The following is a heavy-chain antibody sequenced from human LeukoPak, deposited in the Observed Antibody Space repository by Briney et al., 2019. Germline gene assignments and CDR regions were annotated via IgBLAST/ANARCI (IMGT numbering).Heavy chain of an antibody. D-gene: IGHD3-22*01. CDR2: INPSGGST. CDR1: GYTFTSYY. CDR3: AREGIYYDSSGYPDY. J-gene: IGHJ4*02. V-gene: IGHV1-46*01. Sequence: GASVKVSCKASGYTFTSYYMHWVRPAPGQGLEWMGIINPSGGSTSYAQKFQGRVTMTRDMSTSTVYMELSSLRSEDTAVYYCAREGIYYDSSGYPDYWGQGTLVTVSS.